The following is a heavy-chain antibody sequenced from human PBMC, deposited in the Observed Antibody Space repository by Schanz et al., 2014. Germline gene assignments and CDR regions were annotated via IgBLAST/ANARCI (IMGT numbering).Heavy chain of an antibody. CDR1: GFTFGTFW. D-gene: IGHD1-26*01. CDR3: AKGVGEYYHYYGMDV. V-gene: IGHV3-33*06. J-gene: IGHJ6*02. Sequence: VQLVESGGGLLQPGGSLRLSCAASGFTFGTFWMSWVRQAPGKGLEWVAVILYDGSKTYYADSVKGRFTISRDNSKNTLSVQMNSLRAEDTAVYYCAKGVGEYYHYYGMDVWGQGTTVTVSS. CDR2: ILYDGSKT.